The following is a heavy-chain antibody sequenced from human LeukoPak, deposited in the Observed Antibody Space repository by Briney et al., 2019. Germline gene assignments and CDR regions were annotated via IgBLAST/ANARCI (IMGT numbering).Heavy chain of an antibody. CDR1: GGSFSGYY. CDR2: INHSGST. J-gene: IGHJ4*02. CDR3: ASGGRLGYCSSTSCYRNYKFDY. Sequence: PSETLSLTCAVYGGSFSGYYWSWIRQPPGKGLEWIGEINHSGSTNYNPSLKSRVTISVDTSKNQFSLKLSSVTAADTAVYYCASGGRLGYCSSTSCYRNYKFDYWGQGILVTVSS. V-gene: IGHV4-34*01. D-gene: IGHD2-2*01.